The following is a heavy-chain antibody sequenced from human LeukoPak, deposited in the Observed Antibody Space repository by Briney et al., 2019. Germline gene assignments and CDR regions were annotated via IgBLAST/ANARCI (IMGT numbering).Heavy chain of an antibody. CDR1: GFSFSTYS. J-gene: IGHJ6*03. CDR2: IRYDGSNK. Sequence: GGSLRLSCAASGFSFSTYSMSWVRQAPGKGLEWVAFIRYDGSNKYYADSVKGRFTISRDNSKNTLYLQMKSLRAEDTAVYYCAKGGGYEAQYYYYYLDVWGKGTTVTISS. V-gene: IGHV3-30*02. CDR3: AKGGGYEAQYYYYYLDV. D-gene: IGHD5-12*01.